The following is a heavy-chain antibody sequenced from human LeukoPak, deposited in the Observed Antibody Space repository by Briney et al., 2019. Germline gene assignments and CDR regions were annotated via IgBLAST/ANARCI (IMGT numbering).Heavy chain of an antibody. CDR1: GGSISSYY. V-gene: IGHV4-59*08. CDR2: IYYSGST. CDR3: ARSDGSSPDY. D-gene: IGHD6-13*01. Sequence: SETLSLTCTVSGGSISSYYWNWIRQPPGKGLEWIGYIYYSGSTNYNPSLKSRVTISVDSSKSQFSLKLRSVTAADTAVYHCARSDGSSPDYWGQGTLVTVSS. J-gene: IGHJ4*02.